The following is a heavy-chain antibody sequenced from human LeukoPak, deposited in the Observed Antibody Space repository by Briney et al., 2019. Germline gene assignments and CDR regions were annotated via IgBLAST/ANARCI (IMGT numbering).Heavy chain of an antibody. CDR1: GFTFDDYA. D-gene: IGHD4-17*01. Sequence: PGGSLRLSCAASGFTFDDYAMHWVRQAPGKGLEWVSGISWNSGSIGYADSVKGRFTISRDNAKNSLYLQMNSLRAEDTAVFYCAGSPNDGEDLWGQGTLVTVSS. CDR2: ISWNSGSI. CDR3: AGSPNDGEDL. J-gene: IGHJ5*02. V-gene: IGHV3-9*01.